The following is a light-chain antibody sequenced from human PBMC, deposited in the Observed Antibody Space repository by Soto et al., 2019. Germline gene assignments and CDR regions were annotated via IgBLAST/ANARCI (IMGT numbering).Light chain of an antibody. V-gene: IGKV3-20*01. CDR2: GAS. CDR3: QQYGRSHWT. CDR1: QSISSSY. Sequence: EIVLTQSPDTLSLSPGGRVTLSCRASQSISSSYLAWYQQKPGQAPRLLIYGASSRAAGIPDRFSGSGSGTDFTLTISRLEPEDSAVYYCQQYGRSHWTFGQGTKVDIK. J-gene: IGKJ1*01.